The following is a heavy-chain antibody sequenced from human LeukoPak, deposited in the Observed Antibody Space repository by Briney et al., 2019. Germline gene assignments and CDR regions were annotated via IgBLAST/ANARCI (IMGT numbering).Heavy chain of an antibody. Sequence: SETLSLTCTVSGGSISSGGYYWSWIRQHPGKGLEWIGYIYYSGSTYYNPSLTSRVTISVDTSKNQFSLKLSSVTAADTAVYYCARVGARSGWLDDWGQGTLVTVSS. J-gene: IGHJ5*02. D-gene: IGHD2-15*01. CDR3: ARVGARSGWLDD. CDR1: GGSISSGGYY. CDR2: IYYSGST. V-gene: IGHV4-31*03.